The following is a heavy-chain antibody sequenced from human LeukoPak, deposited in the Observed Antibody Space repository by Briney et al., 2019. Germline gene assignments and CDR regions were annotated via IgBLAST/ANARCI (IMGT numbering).Heavy chain of an antibody. CDR1: GYTLTELS. Sequence: ASVKVSCKVSGYTLTELSMHWVRQAPGKGLEWMGGFDPEDGETIYAQKFQGRVTMTEDTSTDTAYMELSSLRSEDTAVYYCETWGGDRVAYCGGDTIYFDYGAQEPLVTVP. J-gene: IGHJ4*02. CDR3: ETWGGDRVAYCGGDTIYFDY. D-gene: IGHD2-21*02. V-gene: IGHV1-24*01. CDR2: FDPEDGET.